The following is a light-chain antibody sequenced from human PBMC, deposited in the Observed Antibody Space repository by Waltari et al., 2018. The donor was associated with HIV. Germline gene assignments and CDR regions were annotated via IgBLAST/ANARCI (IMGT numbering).Light chain of an antibody. J-gene: IGLJ3*02. V-gene: IGLV4-69*01. CDR1: SGHSSHA. CDR2: LNSDGSH. CDR3: QTWGTGIRV. Sequence: QLVLTQSPSASASLGASVKLTCTRSSGHSSHAIAWHQQQPGKGPRYLMKLNSDGSHSKGDGIPDRFSGSSSGAERYLTISSLQSEDEADYYCQTWGTGIRVFGGGTKLTVL.